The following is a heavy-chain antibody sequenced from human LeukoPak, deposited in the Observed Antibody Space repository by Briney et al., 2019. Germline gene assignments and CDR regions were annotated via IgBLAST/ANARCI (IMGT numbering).Heavy chain of an antibody. D-gene: IGHD4-17*01. CDR1: GGTFSSYA. Sequence: SVKVSCKASGGTFSSYAISWVRQAPGQGLEWMGGIIPIFGTANYAQKFQGRVTITADKSTSTAYMELSSLRSEDTAVYYCARDVPLTVTTLFFFGWFDPWGQGTLVTVSS. V-gene: IGHV1-69*06. J-gene: IGHJ5*02. CDR3: ARDVPLTVTTLFFFGWFDP. CDR2: IIPIFGTA.